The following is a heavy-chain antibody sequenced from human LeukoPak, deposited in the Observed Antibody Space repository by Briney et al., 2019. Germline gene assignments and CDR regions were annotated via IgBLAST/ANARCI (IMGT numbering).Heavy chain of an antibody. CDR3: ARLSSSTSHNWFDP. CDR1: GFTFSDCY. Sequence: GGSLRLSCAASGFTFSDCYMSWIRQTPGKGLEWVSYISSSGSTIYYADSVKGRFTISRDNAKNSLYLQMNSLRAEDTAVYYCARLSSSTSHNWFDPWGQGTLVTVSS. D-gene: IGHD2-2*01. V-gene: IGHV3-11*01. J-gene: IGHJ5*02. CDR2: ISSSGSTI.